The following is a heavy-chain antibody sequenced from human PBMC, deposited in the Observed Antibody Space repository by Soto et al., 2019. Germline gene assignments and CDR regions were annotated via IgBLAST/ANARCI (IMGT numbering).Heavy chain of an antibody. CDR1: GFTFSSYS. D-gene: IGHD1-26*01. CDR2: ISSSSSTI. CDR3: ARDSEGRQSAY. Sequence: GGSLRLSCAASGFTFSSYSMNWVRQAPGKGLEWVSYISSSSSTIYYADSVKGRFTISRDNAKNSLYLQMNSLRAEDTAVYYCARDSEGRQSAYWGQGTLVTVSS. V-gene: IGHV3-48*01. J-gene: IGHJ4*02.